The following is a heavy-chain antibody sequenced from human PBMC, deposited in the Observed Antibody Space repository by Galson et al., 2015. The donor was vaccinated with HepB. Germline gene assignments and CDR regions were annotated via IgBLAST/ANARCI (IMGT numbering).Heavy chain of an antibody. D-gene: IGHD3-10*01. V-gene: IGHV1-2*02. CDR1: GYTFTSYA. CDR3: ARDGSGMGGAFDI. J-gene: IGHJ3*02. Sequence: SVKVSCKASGYTFTSYAMNWVRQAPGQGLEWMGWINPNSGGTNYAQKFQGRVTMTRDTSISTAYMELSRLRSDDTAVYYCARDGSGMGGAFDIWGQGTMVTVSS. CDR2: INPNSGGT.